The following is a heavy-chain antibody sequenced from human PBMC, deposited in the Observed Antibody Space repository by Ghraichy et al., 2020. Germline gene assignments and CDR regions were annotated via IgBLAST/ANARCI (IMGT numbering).Heavy chain of an antibody. Sequence: ASVKVSCKASGYTFTSYDINWVRQATGQGLEWMGWMNPNSGNTGYAQKFQGRVTMTRNTSISTAYMELSSLRSEDTAVYYCAREESSGYYYHLYYYYYGMDVWGQGTTVTVSS. J-gene: IGHJ6*02. D-gene: IGHD3-22*01. CDR2: MNPNSGNT. CDR1: GYTFTSYD. V-gene: IGHV1-8*01. CDR3: AREESSGYYYHLYYYYYGMDV.